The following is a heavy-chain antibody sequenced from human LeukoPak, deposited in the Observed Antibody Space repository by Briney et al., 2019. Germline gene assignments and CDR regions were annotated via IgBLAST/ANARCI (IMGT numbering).Heavy chain of an antibody. CDR2: IYYSGST. CDR1: GGSLSSYY. J-gene: IGHJ4*02. Sequence: PSETLSLTCTVSGGSLSSYYWSWIRQPPGKGLEWIGYIYYSGSTNYNPSLKSRVTVSVDTSKNQFSLKLSSVTAADTAVCYCARGGYSSSSWGQGTLVTVSS. CDR3: ARGGYSSSS. D-gene: IGHD6-6*01. V-gene: IGHV4-59*01.